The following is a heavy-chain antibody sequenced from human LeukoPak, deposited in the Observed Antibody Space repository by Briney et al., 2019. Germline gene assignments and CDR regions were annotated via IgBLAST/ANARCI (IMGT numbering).Heavy chain of an antibody. Sequence: PSETLSLTCAVSGYSISSGYYWGWIRQPPGKGLEWIGSIYHSGSTYYNPSLKSRVTISVDTSKNQFSLKVSSVTAAETAVYYCPRAAGARYCSGGICYHFDYWGQGTLVTVSS. CDR2: IYHSGST. CDR3: PRAAGARYCSGGICYHFDY. J-gene: IGHJ4*02. CDR1: GYSISSGYY. D-gene: IGHD2-15*01. V-gene: IGHV4-38-2*01.